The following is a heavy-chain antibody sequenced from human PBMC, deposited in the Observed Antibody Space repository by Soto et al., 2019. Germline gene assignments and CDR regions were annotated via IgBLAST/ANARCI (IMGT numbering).Heavy chain of an antibody. Sequence: SLRLSCAASGFTFSSYGMHWVRQAPGKGLEWVAVISYDGSNKYYADSVKGRFTISRDNSKNTLYLQMNSLRAEDTAVYYCAKDLEDYYDSSGYHYWGQGTLVTVSS. V-gene: IGHV3-30*18. J-gene: IGHJ4*02. CDR3: AKDLEDYYDSSGYHY. CDR1: GFTFSSYG. CDR2: ISYDGSNK. D-gene: IGHD3-22*01.